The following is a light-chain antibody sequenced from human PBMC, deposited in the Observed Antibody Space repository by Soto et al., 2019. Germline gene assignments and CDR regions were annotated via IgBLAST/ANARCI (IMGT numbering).Light chain of an antibody. CDR3: QQYNIYPLT. V-gene: IGKV1D-16*01. Sequence: DVQMTQSPSSLSASVGDRVTITCRASQDMNSYLAWYQQKPGNAPTSLIYAASSLQTGVPSRSSGSESGTDFTLTINNLQPEDSATYYCQQYNIYPLTFGGGTKVEIK. CDR2: AAS. CDR1: QDMNSY. J-gene: IGKJ4*01.